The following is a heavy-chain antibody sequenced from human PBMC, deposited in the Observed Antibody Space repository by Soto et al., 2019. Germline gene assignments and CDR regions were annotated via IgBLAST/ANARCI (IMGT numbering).Heavy chain of an antibody. Sequence: GASVKVSCKAFGYTFTGYYIHWVRQAPGQGPEWMAYIDPNSGATKYAQKFQGLVTLTRDTSIRTAYMELTSLRSDDTAVYYCARGGGTILAPLPWGQGTLVTVSS. CDR1: GYTFTGYY. CDR3: ARGGGTILAPLP. CDR2: IDPNSGAT. V-gene: IGHV1-2*04. D-gene: IGHD1-1*01. J-gene: IGHJ5*02.